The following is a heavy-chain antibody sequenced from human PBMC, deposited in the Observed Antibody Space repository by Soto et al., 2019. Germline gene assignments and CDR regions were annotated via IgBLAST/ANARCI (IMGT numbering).Heavy chain of an antibody. V-gene: IGHV1-2*04. CDR2: INPNSGDT. J-gene: IGHJ3*02. D-gene: IGHD3-3*01. CDR1: GYTFTGYY. Sequence: GASVKVSCKASGYTFTGYYIHWVRQAPGQGLEWMGCINPNSGDTNSAQKFQGWVTMIRDTSISSVYMELSRLRFGDTAVYYCARDVDFGVVTYAFEIWGQGTLVTVSS. CDR3: ARDVDFGVVTYAFEI.